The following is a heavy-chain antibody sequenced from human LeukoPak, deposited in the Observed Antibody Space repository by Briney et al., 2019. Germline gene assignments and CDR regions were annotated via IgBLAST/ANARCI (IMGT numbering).Heavy chain of an antibody. Sequence: GGSLRLSCAASGFTFSSYSMNWIRQAPGKGLEWVSSISSSTSYIYYADSVKGRFTISKDNAKNSLYLQTNSLRAEDTAVYYCARAGGSTVSHSDYWGQGTLVTVSS. V-gene: IGHV3-21*01. CDR2: ISSSTSYI. J-gene: IGHJ4*02. D-gene: IGHD4-17*01. CDR1: GFTFSSYS. CDR3: ARAGGSTVSHSDY.